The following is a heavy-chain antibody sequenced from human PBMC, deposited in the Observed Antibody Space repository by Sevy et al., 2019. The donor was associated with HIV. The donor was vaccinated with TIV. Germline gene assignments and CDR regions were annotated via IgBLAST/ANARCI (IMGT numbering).Heavy chain of an antibody. CDR2: LSFGCGEI. CDR1: GFTFSKYS. Sequence: GGSLRLSCAASGFTFSKYSISWVRQPPGKGLEWVSTLSFGCGEINYADSVKGRFTISRDNSKSSVYLQMNNLRPEETAVYYCAREGCTKPHDYWGQGTLVTVSS. V-gene: IGHV3-23*01. D-gene: IGHD2-8*01. J-gene: IGHJ4*02. CDR3: AREGCTKPHDY.